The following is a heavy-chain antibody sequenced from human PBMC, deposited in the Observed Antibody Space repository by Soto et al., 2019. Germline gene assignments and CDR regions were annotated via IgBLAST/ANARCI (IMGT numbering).Heavy chain of an antibody. CDR1: GFTVSSNY. Sequence: PGGSKILSCAASGFTVSSNYMSWVRQDTGKGLEWVSVIYSGGSTYYADSVKGRFTISRDNSKNTLYLQMNSLRAEDTAVYYCAIQTNVLRFLEWLPTYYYYYGMDVWGQGTTVTVSS. V-gene: IGHV3-66*01. CDR3: AIQTNVLRFLEWLPTYYYYYGMDV. D-gene: IGHD3-3*01. CDR2: IYSGGST. J-gene: IGHJ6*02.